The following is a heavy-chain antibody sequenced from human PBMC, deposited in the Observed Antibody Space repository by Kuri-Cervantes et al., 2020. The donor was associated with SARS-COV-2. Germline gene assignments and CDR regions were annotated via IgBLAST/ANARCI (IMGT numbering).Heavy chain of an antibody. CDR2: IGPSGTTK. J-gene: IGHJ4*02. Sequence: GGSLRLSCTASGFIFSDYYMTWIRQAPGKGLEWVSNIGPSGTTKYYADSVKGRFTISRDNSKNTLYLQMNSLRAEDTAVYYCAREGIAGPFDYWGQGTLVTVSS. CDR3: AREGIAGPFDY. V-gene: IGHV3-11*04. CDR1: GFIFSDYY. D-gene: IGHD6-13*01.